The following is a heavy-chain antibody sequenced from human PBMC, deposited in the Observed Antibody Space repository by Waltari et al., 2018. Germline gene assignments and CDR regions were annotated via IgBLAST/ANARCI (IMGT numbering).Heavy chain of an antibody. J-gene: IGHJ4*02. CDR2: IYHSGAT. CDR3: AGGSGYYYDSTFDY. D-gene: IGHD3-22*01. V-gene: IGHV4-59*01. CDR1: GGSINNYY. Sequence: QVQLQESGPGLLRPSETLSLTCTVSGGSINNYYWTWIRPPPGKGLEWIGYIYHSGATNYSPSLKSRVTISLDTSKSQFSLKLSSVTAADTGVYYCAGGSGYYYDSTFDYWGQGTLVTVSS.